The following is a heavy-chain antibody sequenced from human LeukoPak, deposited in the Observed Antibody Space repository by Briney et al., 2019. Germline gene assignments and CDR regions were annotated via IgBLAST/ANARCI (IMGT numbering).Heavy chain of an antibody. CDR2: IYPDDSRT. V-gene: IGHV5-51*01. Sequence: GGSLKISCKGSGYTFTSYLIGWVRQMPGKGLEWMGFIYPDDSRTRYSPSFEGQVTISADKSINTAYLQWSRLRASDTAMYYCARHRTTGYSVSAFDMWGQGTLVTVSS. J-gene: IGHJ3*02. D-gene: IGHD5/OR15-5a*01. CDR1: GYTFTSYL. CDR3: ARHRTTGYSVSAFDM.